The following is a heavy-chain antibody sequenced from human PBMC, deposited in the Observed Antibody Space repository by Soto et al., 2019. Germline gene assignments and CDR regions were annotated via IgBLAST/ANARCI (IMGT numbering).Heavy chain of an antibody. CDR3: ARRASS. CDR1: GFTFSSYE. J-gene: IGHJ3*01. CDR2: IHPSGQPI. Sequence: EVQLVESGGGLVQPGGSLRLSCAVSGFTFSSYEMYWVRQAPGKGLEWISDIHPSGQPIFYADSVKGRFTISRDNANNSLFLQLNSLRAEDTAVYYCARRASSWGHGTMVTVSS. D-gene: IGHD2-2*01. V-gene: IGHV3-48*03.